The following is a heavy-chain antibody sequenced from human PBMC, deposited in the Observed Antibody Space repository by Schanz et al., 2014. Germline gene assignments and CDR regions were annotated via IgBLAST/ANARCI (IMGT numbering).Heavy chain of an antibody. Sequence: QVQLVESGGGVVQPGRSLRLSCAASGFNFRNYGMHWVRQAPGKGLEWVAGATFDGTKKYYGDSVKGRFTISRDNSNNTLSLQMSSLRAEDTALYYCTKGLLPVRALADVFDVWGQGTMVTVSS. V-gene: IGHV3-33*03. CDR1: GFNFRNYG. D-gene: IGHD2-21*01. J-gene: IGHJ3*01. CDR3: TKGLLPVRALADVFDV. CDR2: ATFDGTKK.